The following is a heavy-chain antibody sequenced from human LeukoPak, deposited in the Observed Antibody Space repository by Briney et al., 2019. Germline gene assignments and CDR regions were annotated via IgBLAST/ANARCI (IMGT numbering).Heavy chain of an antibody. CDR3: AKVGLLAISGPWGYFDY. CDR1: GFTFTSYA. J-gene: IGHJ4*03. V-gene: IGHV3-23*01. CDR2: ISGGGEIT. D-gene: IGHD6-19*01. Sequence: GGSLRLSCTASGFTFTSYAMNWVRQAPGKGLEWVSSISGGGEITYYAGYVKGRFTISRDNSKNTLYLHMNSLRADDTAVYYRAKVGLLAISGPWGYFDYWGQGALVTVSS.